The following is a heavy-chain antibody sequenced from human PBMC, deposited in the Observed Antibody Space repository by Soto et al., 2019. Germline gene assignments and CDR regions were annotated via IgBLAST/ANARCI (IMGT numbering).Heavy chain of an antibody. Sequence: QEQLVQSGAEVKKSGSSVKVSCKDTGGLFSSYAVSWVRQAPGQGLEWMGGIIPVFDTVYYAQKFQGRVTITADESTNTAYMELSSLRSEDTAMYYCARSGPDRYCSTTSCRVFDYWGQGTLVTVSS. CDR2: IIPVFDTV. CDR1: GGLFSSYA. CDR3: ARSGPDRYCSTTSCRVFDY. V-gene: IGHV1-69*01. J-gene: IGHJ4*02. D-gene: IGHD2-2*01.